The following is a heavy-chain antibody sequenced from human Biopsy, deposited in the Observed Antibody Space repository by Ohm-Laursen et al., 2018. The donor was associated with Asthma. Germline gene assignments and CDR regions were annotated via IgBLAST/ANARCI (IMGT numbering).Heavy chain of an antibody. CDR2: ISWNSGSI. Sequence: SLRLSCAASGFTFDDYAMHWVRQAPGKGLEWVSGISWNSGSIGYADSVKGRFTISRDNAKNSLYLQMNSMRAEDTALYYCAKGEWELLEANFDYWGQGTLVTVSS. V-gene: IGHV3-9*01. CDR1: GFTFDDYA. CDR3: AKGEWELLEANFDY. J-gene: IGHJ4*02. D-gene: IGHD1-26*01.